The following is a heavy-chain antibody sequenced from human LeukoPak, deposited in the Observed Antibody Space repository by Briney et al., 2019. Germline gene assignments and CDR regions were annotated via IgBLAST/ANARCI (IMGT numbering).Heavy chain of an antibody. Sequence: ASVKVSCKASGYTFTGYYMHWVRQAPGQGLEWMGWINPNSGGTNYAQKFQGRVTMTRDMSISTAYMELSRLRSDDTAVYYCARGGSYGWVYYYYYMDVWGKGTTVTVSS. D-gene: IGHD1-26*01. J-gene: IGHJ6*03. V-gene: IGHV1-2*02. CDR1: GYTFTGYY. CDR3: ARGGSYGWVYYYYYMDV. CDR2: INPNSGGT.